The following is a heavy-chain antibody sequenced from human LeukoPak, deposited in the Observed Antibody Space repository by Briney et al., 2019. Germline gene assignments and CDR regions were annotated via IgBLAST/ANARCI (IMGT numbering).Heavy chain of an antibody. Sequence: ASVKVSCKASGYTFTGYYMHWVQQAPGQGLEWMGWINPNSGGTNYAQKFQGRVTMTRDTSISTAYMELSRLRSDDTAVYYCARVIRDCGGDCFDYYYYGMDVWGQGTTVTVSS. V-gene: IGHV1-2*02. CDR1: GYTFTGYY. CDR2: INPNSGGT. J-gene: IGHJ6*02. D-gene: IGHD2-21*02. CDR3: ARVIRDCGGDCFDYYYYGMDV.